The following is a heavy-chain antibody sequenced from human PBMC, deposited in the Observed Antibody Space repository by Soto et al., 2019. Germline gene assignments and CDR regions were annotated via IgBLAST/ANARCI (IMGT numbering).Heavy chain of an antibody. CDR2: VRGGGGGT. CDR1: GFTFSSYA. V-gene: IGHV3-23*01. CDR3: AKEYCTSSVCYTGLFAS. D-gene: IGHD2-8*01. Sequence: EVQLLESGGGLVQPGESLRLSCAASGFTFSSYAMSWVRQAPGKGLEWVSSVRGGGGGTYYADSVEGRFTISRDNSESMLFLQMSSLRAEDTAVYYCAKEYCTSSVCYTGLFASWGRGTLVTVSS. J-gene: IGHJ4*02.